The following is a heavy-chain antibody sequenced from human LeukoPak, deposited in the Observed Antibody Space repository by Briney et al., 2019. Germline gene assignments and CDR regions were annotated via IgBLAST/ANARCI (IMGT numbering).Heavy chain of an antibody. Sequence: ASVKVSCKASGGTFSSCAITWVQQAPGQGLEWMGGIIPMFGTSHYAQKFQGRVTITADESTTTAYMELSSLRSEDTAVYYCARESVGADYYTPTHFDSWGQGTLVTVSS. CDR3: ARESVGADYYTPTHFDS. V-gene: IGHV1-69*13. CDR1: GGTFSSCA. D-gene: IGHD3/OR15-3a*01. CDR2: IIPMFGTS. J-gene: IGHJ4*02.